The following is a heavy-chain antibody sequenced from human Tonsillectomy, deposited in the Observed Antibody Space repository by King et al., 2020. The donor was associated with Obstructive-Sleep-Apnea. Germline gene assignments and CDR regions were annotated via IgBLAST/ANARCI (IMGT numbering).Heavy chain of an antibody. D-gene: IGHD3-16*02. CDR1: GGSISTYY. CDR2: IYYSGST. V-gene: IGHV4-59*01. Sequence: QLQESGPGLVKPSETLSLTCTVSGGSISTYYWSWIRQPPGKGLEWIGYIYYSGSTNYNPSLKSRVTISVDTSKNQFSLKLSSVTAAVTAVYYCARGSFLKPLDSWGQGTLVTVSS. J-gene: IGHJ4*02. CDR3: ARGSFLKPLDS.